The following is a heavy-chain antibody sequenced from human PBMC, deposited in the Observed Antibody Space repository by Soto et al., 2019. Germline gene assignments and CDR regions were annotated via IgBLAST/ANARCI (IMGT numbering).Heavy chain of an antibody. CDR3: ARVLETLFGVVPSHAFDI. Sequence: QVQLQESGPGLVKPSGTLSLTCAVSSGSISSSNWWSWVRQPPGKGLEWIGEIYHSGSTNYNPSLKSRVTISVDKSKNQFSLKLSSVTAADTAVYYCARVLETLFGVVPSHAFDIWGQGTMVTVSS. CDR2: IYHSGST. J-gene: IGHJ3*02. D-gene: IGHD3-3*01. CDR1: SGSISSSNW. V-gene: IGHV4-4*02.